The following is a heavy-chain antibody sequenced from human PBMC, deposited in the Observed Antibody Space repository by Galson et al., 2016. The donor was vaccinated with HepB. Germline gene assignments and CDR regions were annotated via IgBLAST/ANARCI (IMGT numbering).Heavy chain of an antibody. CDR2: IWSNGNNK. Sequence: SLRLSCAASGFTLTNYGMHWVRQAPGKGLEWVADIWSNGNNKYYADSVRGRFSVSRDQAKNTLYMQMNSLRAEDTAVYYCARDPMRFAFDLWGQGTMVTVAS. CDR3: ARDPMRFAFDL. V-gene: IGHV3-33*01. CDR1: GFTLTNYG. J-gene: IGHJ3*01.